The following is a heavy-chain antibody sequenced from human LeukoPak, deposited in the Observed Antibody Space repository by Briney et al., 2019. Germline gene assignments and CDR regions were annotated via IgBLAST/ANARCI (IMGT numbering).Heavy chain of an antibody. V-gene: IGHV3-7*01. Sequence: GGSLRLSCAASGFIFSKYWMSWVRQAPGKGLEWVANIKPDGSEENYVDSVKGRFTISRDNARNSLYLQLTGLRVDDTAVYYCARLYEDTSYRPDEKWGQGTLVTVSS. CDR1: GFIFSKYW. CDR2: IKPDGSEE. D-gene: IGHD3-16*02. J-gene: IGHJ4*02. CDR3: ARLYEDTSYRPDEK.